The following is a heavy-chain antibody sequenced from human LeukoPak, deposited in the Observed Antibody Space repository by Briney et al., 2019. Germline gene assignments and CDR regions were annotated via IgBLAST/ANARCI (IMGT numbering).Heavy chain of an antibody. J-gene: IGHJ4*02. CDR2: ISSSSSYI. CDR3: VKDGDTSYYDLDS. V-gene: IGHV3-21*01. CDR1: GFTFSSYS. D-gene: IGHD3-3*01. Sequence: GGSLRLSCAASGFTFSSYSMNWVRQAPGKGLEWVSSISSSSSYIYYADSVKGRFSISRDDSKNTLYLQMNSLRAEDTALYYCVKDGDTSYYDLDSWGQGTLVTVSS.